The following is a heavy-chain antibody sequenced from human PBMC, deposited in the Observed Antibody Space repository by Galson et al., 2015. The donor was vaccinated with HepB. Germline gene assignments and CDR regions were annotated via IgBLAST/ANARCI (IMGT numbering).Heavy chain of an antibody. D-gene: IGHD4-11*01. CDR1: GFTFSSYA. CDR2: ISYDGSNK. J-gene: IGHJ4*02. CDR3: AREYSNYGFDY. Sequence: SPRLSCAASGFTFSSYAMHWVRQAPGKGLEWVAVISYDGSNKYYADSVKGRFTISRDNSKNTLYLQMNSLRAEDTAVYYCAREYSNYGFDYWGQGTLVTVSS. V-gene: IGHV3-30-3*01.